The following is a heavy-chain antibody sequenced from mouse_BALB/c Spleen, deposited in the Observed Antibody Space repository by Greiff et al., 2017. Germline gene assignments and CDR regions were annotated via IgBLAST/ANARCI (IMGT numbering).Heavy chain of an antibody. CDR1: GFNIKDTY. CDR3: ARFGHYAMDY. V-gene: IGHV14-3*02. J-gene: IGHJ4*01. Sequence: VQLQQSGAELVKPGASVKLSCTASGFNIKDTYMHWVKQRPEQGLEWIGRIDPANGNTKYDPKFQGKATLTADKSSSTAYMQLSSLTSENSAVYFCARFGHYAMDYWGQGTSVTVSS. CDR2: IDPANGNT.